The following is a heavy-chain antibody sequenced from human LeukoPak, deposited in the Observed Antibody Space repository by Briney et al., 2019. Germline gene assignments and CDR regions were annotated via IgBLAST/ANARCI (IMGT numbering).Heavy chain of an antibody. D-gene: IGHD5-12*01. CDR3: ARVPRYSGYAPLDY. CDR1: GGSVNNGGYY. V-gene: IGHV4-61*08. Sequence: SETLSLTCTVSGGSVNNGGYYWSWIRQPLGKGLEWIGYIYYTGTANYNPSLKSRVTISVDTSKNQFSLKLNSVTTADTAVYYCARVPRYSGYAPLDYWGQGTLVTVSS. J-gene: IGHJ4*02. CDR2: IYYTGTA.